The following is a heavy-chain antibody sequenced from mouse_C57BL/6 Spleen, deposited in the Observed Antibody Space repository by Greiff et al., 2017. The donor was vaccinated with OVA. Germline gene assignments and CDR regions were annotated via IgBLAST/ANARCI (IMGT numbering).Heavy chain of an antibody. J-gene: IGHJ1*03. CDR2: IYPGDGDT. V-gene: IGHV1-82*01. CDR1: GYAFSSSW. Sequence: VKLQQSGPELVKPGASVKISCKASGYAFSSSWMNWVKQRPGKGLEWIGRIYPGDGDTNYNGKFKGQATLTADKSSSTAYMQLSSLTSEDSAVYFCARERDYGSSLNVWGTGTTVTVSS. CDR3: ARERDYGSSLNV. D-gene: IGHD1-1*01.